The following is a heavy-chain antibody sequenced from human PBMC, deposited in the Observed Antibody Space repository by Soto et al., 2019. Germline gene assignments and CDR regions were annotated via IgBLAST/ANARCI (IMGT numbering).Heavy chain of an antibody. V-gene: IGHV4-30-2*06. CDR3: TTPSYSGSSSPFDY. J-gene: IGHJ4*02. CDR1: GVAMTYGGYS. D-gene: IGHD1-26*01. CDR2: IGHLETT. Sequence: PSETLSLTCSVSGVAMTYGGYSWSWIRQSPEKGLEWLGYIGHLETTYYNPSFKSRLSLSIDRTRNQFSLSLSSMTAADTAVYYCTTPSYSGSSSPFDYWGQGTLVTVSS.